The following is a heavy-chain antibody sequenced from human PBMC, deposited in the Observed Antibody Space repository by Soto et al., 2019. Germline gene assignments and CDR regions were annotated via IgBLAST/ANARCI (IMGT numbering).Heavy chain of an antibody. V-gene: IGHV5-51*01. D-gene: IGHD3-22*01. J-gene: IGHJ4*02. Sequence: GESLKISCKASGYIFTSYWIGWVRQMPGIGLEWMGIVNPADSDTRYSPSFQGQVTVSADKSISTAYLQWGSLKASDTAMYYCVTPDSSGYYSHWGQGTQVTVSS. CDR2: VNPADSDT. CDR3: VTPDSSGYYSH. CDR1: GYIFTSYW.